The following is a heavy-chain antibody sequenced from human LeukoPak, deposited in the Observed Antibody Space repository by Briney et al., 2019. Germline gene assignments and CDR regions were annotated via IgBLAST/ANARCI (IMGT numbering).Heavy chain of an antibody. CDR2: IKHSGST. J-gene: IGHJ4*02. Sequence: SETLSLTCAVYGGSFSGYYWSWIRQPPGKGLEWIGEIKHSGSTNYNPSLKSRVTISVDTSKNQFSLKLSSVTAADTAVYYCARVGYCSGGSCYSDDPDDYWGQGALVTVSS. V-gene: IGHV4-34*01. CDR3: ARVGYCSGGSCYSDDPDDY. CDR1: GGSFSGYY. D-gene: IGHD2-15*01.